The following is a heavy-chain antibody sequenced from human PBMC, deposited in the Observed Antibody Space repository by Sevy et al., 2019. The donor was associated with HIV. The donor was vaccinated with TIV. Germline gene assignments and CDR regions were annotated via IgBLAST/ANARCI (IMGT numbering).Heavy chain of an antibody. CDR3: ARAPPVRSGDDSLNWFDP. CDR2: IYYTGST. CDR1: GGSISAYY. J-gene: IGHJ5*02. D-gene: IGHD5-12*01. V-gene: IGHV4-59*01. Sequence: SETLSLTCTVSGGSISAYYWSWIRQPPGKGLEYLGYIYYTGSTNYNPSLKSRFTISVDTFKNQFHLKLSSVTAADTAVYYCARAPPVRSGDDSLNWFDPWGQGTLVTVSS.